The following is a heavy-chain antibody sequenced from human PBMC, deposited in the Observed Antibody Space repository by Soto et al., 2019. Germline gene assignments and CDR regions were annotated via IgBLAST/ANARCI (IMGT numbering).Heavy chain of an antibody. CDR2: IYYSGST. Sequence: SETLSLTCTVSGGSISSHYWRWIRQPPGKGLEWIGYIYYSGSTNYNPSLKSRVTISVDTSKNQFSLKLSSVTAADTAVYFCARGGQLWTLGHYGMDVWGKGTTVTVSP. CDR1: GGSISSHY. J-gene: IGHJ6*04. CDR3: ARGGQLWTLGHYGMDV. V-gene: IGHV4-59*11. D-gene: IGHD5-18*01.